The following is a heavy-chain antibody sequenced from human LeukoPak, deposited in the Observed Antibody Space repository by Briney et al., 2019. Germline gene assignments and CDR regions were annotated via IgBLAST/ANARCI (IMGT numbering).Heavy chain of an antibody. D-gene: IGHD5-18*01. CDR2: ISGNGGRT. CDR3: PKVRDLDTVLGRFDN. Sequence: PGGSLRLSCAASGFTFSSYAMSWVRRARGGGLEWVSVISGNGGRTYYADSVKVRFTISRDNSKNTLYLQMNSLRAEDTAVHYCPKVRDLDTVLGRFDNWGQGTLVTVSS. J-gene: IGHJ5*02. CDR1: GFTFSSYA. V-gene: IGHV3-23*01.